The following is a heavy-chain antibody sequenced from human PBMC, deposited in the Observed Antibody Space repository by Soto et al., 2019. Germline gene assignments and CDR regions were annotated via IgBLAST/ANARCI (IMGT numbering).Heavy chain of an antibody. CDR2: IYYSGST. D-gene: IGHD3-22*01. CDR3: AVAFYDISGYYQAHDY. Sequence: SETLPLTCTVSGGSVSSGCYYWCWIRQHPGKGLEWIGYIYYSGSTNYNPSLKSRVTISVDTSKNQFSLKLSSVTAADTAVYYCAVAFYDISGYYQAHDYRCQGTLVTLSS. CDR1: GGSVSSGCYY. V-gene: IGHV4-61*01. J-gene: IGHJ4*02.